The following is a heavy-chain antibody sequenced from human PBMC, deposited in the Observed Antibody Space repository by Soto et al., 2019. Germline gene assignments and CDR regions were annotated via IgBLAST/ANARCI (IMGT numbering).Heavy chain of an antibody. CDR2: INPNSGGT. D-gene: IGHD3-3*01. V-gene: IGHV1-2*02. CDR1: GYTFTGYY. J-gene: IGHJ6*02. Sequence: ASVKVSCKASGYTFTGYYMHWVRQAPGQGLEWMGWINPNSGGTNYAQKFQGRVTMTRDTSISTAYMELSRLRSDDTAVYYCARDDISIFGVVPYGMDVCGQXSTVTVSS. CDR3: ARDDISIFGVVPYGMDV.